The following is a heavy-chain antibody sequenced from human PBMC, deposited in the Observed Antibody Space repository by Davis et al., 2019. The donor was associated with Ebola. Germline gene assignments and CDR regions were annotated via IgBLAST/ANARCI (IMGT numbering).Heavy chain of an antibody. Sequence: PGGSLRLSRGASGFTFSSSKMHWVRQAPGKGLEWVAFIRNDGGSKYYGDSVKGRFTISRDNSKNTLYLQMNSLRAEDTAVYYCAKDASYGFDIWGQGTMVTVSS. CDR1: GFTFSSSK. V-gene: IGHV3-30*02. CDR3: AKDASYGFDI. J-gene: IGHJ3*02. CDR2: IRNDGGSK.